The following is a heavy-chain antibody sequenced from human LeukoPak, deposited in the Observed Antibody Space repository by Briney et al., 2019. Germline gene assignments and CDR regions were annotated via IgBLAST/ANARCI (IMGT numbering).Heavy chain of an antibody. D-gene: IGHD1-1*01. CDR2: IYYSGST. Sequence: SETLSLTCTVSGGSVSSGTYYWSWIRQPPGKGLEWIGYIYYSGSTNYNPSLKSRVTISIDTSKNQFSLKLSSVTAADTAVYYCARDRVRGNANPYFDYWGQGTLVAVSS. CDR3: ARDRVRGNANPYFDY. V-gene: IGHV4-61*01. CDR1: GGSVSSGTYY. J-gene: IGHJ4*02.